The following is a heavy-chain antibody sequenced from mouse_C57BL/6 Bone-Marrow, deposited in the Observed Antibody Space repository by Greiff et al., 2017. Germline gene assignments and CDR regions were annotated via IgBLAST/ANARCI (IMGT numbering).Heavy chain of an antibody. D-gene: IGHD2-3*01. J-gene: IGHJ3*01. CDR2: LSSGSSTI. CDR1: GFPFSDYG. Sequence: EVMLVESGGGLVKPGGSLQLSCAASGFPFSDYGMHWVRQAPEKGLEWVAYLSSGSSTIYYADTVKGRFPISRDNAKNTLFLQMTSLRSEDTAMYYCAVDGYYCAWFAYWGQGTLVTVSA. V-gene: IGHV5-17*01. CDR3: AVDGYYCAWFAY.